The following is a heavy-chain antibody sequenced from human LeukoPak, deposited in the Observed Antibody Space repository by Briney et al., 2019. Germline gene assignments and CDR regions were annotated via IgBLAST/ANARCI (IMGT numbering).Heavy chain of an antibody. V-gene: IGHV3-23*01. CDR3: AKGRVDDYGDYEWSSDY. CDR2: ISGSGGET. Sequence: GGSLRLSCAGSGFTFSTHTMGWVRQALGKGLEWISGISGSGGETFYADSVKGRFTISRDNSKSTLYLQMTSLRAEDTAVYFCAKGRVDDYGDYEWSSDYWGQGTLVTVSS. D-gene: IGHD4/OR15-4a*01. J-gene: IGHJ4*02. CDR1: GFTFSTHT.